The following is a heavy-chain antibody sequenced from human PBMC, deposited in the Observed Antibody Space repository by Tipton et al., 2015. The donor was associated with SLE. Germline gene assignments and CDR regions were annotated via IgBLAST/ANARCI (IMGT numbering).Heavy chain of an antibody. V-gene: IGHV4-61*02. D-gene: IGHD4-11*01. Sequence: TLSLTCTVSGGSISSGSYYXXXIRQXAGQGLEWIGRLITSGSTNYNPSLKSRVTISVATSKNQFSLKLSSVTAADTAVYYCARDAXYSXXLDXXGQGTRV. CDR1: GGSISSGSYY. CDR3: ARDAXYSXXLDX. J-gene: IGHJ4*02. CDR2: LITSGST.